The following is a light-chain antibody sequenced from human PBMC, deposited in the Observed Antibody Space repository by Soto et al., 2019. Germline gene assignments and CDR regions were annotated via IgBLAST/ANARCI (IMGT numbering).Light chain of an antibody. J-gene: IGLJ1*01. CDR1: SSNIGSNY. CDR3: AAWDDSLSGHYV. Sequence: SVLTQPPSASGPPGQRVNISCSGSSSNIGSNYVYWYQQLPGTAPKRLIYSNNQRPSGVPDRFSGSKSGTSASLAISGLRSEDEADYYCAAWDDSLSGHYVFGTGTKVTVL. V-gene: IGLV1-47*02. CDR2: SNN.